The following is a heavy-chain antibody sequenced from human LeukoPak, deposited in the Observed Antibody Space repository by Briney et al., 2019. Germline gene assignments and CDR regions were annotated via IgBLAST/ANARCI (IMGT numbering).Heavy chain of an antibody. CDR2: IISHGGST. CDR1: GFTFNSYT. J-gene: IGHJ6*03. CDR3: ARVKMGATVSDYYHYYLDV. Sequence: PGGSLRLSCAASGFTFNSYTMHWVRQAPGKGLEYVSAIISHGGSTHYADSVKGRFTISRDNSWNTLYLQMDSLRAEDMAVYYCARVKMGATVSDYYHYYLDVWGKGTTVTFSS. V-gene: IGHV3-64*02. D-gene: IGHD1-26*01.